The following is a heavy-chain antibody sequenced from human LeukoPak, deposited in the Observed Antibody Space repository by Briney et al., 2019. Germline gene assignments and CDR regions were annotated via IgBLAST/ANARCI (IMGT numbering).Heavy chain of an antibody. CDR1: GGSISSYY. Sequence: SETLSLTCTVSGGSISSYYWNWIRQPPGKGLEWIGYIYYSGSTNYNPSLKSRVTISVDTSKNQFSLKLSSVTAADTAVYYCARVKVGGYYFDYWGQGTLVTVSS. J-gene: IGHJ4*02. D-gene: IGHD3-16*01. V-gene: IGHV4-59*01. CDR2: IYYSGST. CDR3: ARVKVGGYYFDY.